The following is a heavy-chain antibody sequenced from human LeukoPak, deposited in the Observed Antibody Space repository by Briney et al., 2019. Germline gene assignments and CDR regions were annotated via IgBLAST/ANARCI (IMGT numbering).Heavy chain of an antibody. CDR2: IYYSGST. Sequence: SETLSLTCTVSGGSISSYYWSWIRQPPGKGLEWIGYIYYSGSTNYNPSLKSRVTISVDTSKNQFSLKLSSVTAADTAVYYCASDIAAAGVFTLDYWGQGTLVTVSS. CDR1: GGSISSYY. V-gene: IGHV4-59*01. CDR3: ASDIAAAGVFTLDY. J-gene: IGHJ4*02. D-gene: IGHD6-13*01.